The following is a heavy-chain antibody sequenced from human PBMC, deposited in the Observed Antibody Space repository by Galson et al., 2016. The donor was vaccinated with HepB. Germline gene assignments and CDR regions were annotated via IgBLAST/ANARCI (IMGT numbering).Heavy chain of an antibody. D-gene: IGHD3-16*01. CDR2: INQDGSEI. CDR3: GRLVDFYSAYQDS. J-gene: IGHJ4*02. V-gene: IGHV3-7*01. CDR1: GFTFTGYW. Sequence: SLRLSCAASGFTFTGYWMSWVRQAPGKGLEWVVNINQDGSEIYYLDSVKGRFTISRDNAKNSLYLQMNSLRADDTAVYYCGRLVDFYSAYQDSWGQGTLVTVSS.